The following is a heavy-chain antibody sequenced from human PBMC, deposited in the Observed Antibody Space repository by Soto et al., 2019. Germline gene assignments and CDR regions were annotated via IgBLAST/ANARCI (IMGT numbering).Heavy chain of an antibody. CDR1: GFTFSSYG. CDR2: IWYDGSNK. J-gene: IGHJ4*02. Sequence: GGSLRLSCAASGFTFSSYGMHWVRQAPGKGLEWVAVIWYDGSNKYYSDSVKGRFTISRDNSKNTLYLQMNSLRAEDTAVYYCARAREQWLVLGSLDYWGQGTLVTVSS. CDR3: ARAREQWLVLGSLDY. V-gene: IGHV3-33*01. D-gene: IGHD6-19*01.